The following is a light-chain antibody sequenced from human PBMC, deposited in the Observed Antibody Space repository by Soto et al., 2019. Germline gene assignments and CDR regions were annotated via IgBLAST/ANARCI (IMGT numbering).Light chain of an antibody. J-gene: IGLJ1*01. CDR2: EVN. V-gene: IGLV2-8*01. CDR3: SSYAGSSNV. CDR1: SSDVGGYNY. Sequence: QSALTQPPSASGSPGQSVAISCTVTSSDVGGYNYVSWYQQHPGKAPKLMIYEVNKRPSGVPDRFSGSKSGNTASLTVSGLQAEDEADYYCSSYAGSSNVFGTGTKVTLL.